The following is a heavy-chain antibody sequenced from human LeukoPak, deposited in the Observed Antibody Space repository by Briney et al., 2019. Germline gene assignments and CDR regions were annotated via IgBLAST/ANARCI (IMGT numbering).Heavy chain of an antibody. Sequence: GGSLRLSCAASGFPFSTYSMNWVRQAPGKGLEWVSSISSSSSYIYYADSVKGRFTISRDNAKNSLYLQMNSLRAEDTALYYCTNLYTSGWVDYWGQGTLVTVSS. CDR3: TNLYTSGWVDY. V-gene: IGHV3-21*04. J-gene: IGHJ4*02. CDR1: GFPFSTYS. CDR2: ISSSSSYI. D-gene: IGHD6-19*01.